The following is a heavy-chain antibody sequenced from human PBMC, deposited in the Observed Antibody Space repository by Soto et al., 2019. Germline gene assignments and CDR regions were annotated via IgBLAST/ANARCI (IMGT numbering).Heavy chain of an antibody. CDR3: VRQRTSVLTQAYFDY. D-gene: IGHD2-8*01. CDR2: VYYRGRS. V-gene: IGHV4-39*01. Sequence: PSETLSLTCTVSGGSVSNSNYYWGWIRQSPGKGLEWIGSVYYRGRSYSKSSVKSRVTISVDTSKNQFSLNLNSVTASDTAVYYCVRQRTSVLTQAYFDYWGPGALVTVS. CDR1: GGSVSNSNYY. J-gene: IGHJ4*02.